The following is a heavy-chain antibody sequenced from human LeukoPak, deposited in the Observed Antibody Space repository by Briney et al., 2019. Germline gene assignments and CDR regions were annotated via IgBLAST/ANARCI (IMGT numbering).Heavy chain of an antibody. CDR2: ISYDGSNK. CDR1: GFTFSRYS. Sequence: GGSLRLSCAASGFTFSRYSMNWVRQAPGKGLEWVAVISYDGSNKYYADSVKGRFTISRDNSKNTLYLQMNSLRAEDTAVYYCARGPSGYHNTGGQGTLVTVSS. V-gene: IGHV3-30*03. J-gene: IGHJ4*02. D-gene: IGHD5-12*01. CDR3: ARGPSGYHNT.